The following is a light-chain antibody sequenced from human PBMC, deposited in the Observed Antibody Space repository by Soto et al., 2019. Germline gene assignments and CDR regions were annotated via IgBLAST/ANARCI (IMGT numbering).Light chain of an antibody. CDR3: SSFAGSPVV. CDR1: SSDVGDYNY. V-gene: IGLV2-8*01. CDR2: EVS. J-gene: IGLJ2*01. Sequence: QSALTQPPSASGSLGQSVTIPCTGTSSDVGDYNYVSWYQQHPGKVPKLMIYEVSKRPSGVPDRFSGSKSGNTASLTVSGLRAEDEADYYCSSFAGSPVVFGGGTKLTVL.